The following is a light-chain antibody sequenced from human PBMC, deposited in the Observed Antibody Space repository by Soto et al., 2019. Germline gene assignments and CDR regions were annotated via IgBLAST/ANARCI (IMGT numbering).Light chain of an antibody. CDR2: DAS. V-gene: IGKV1-33*01. CDR1: QDSSNY. CDR3: QQYDNPPLT. Sequence: DIQMTQSPSSLSASVGDRVTITCQASQDSSNYLNWYQQKPGKAPKLLIYDASNLETGVPSRFSGSGSGTDFTFTISSLQPEDIATYYCQQYDNPPLTFGGGTQVEIK. J-gene: IGKJ4*01.